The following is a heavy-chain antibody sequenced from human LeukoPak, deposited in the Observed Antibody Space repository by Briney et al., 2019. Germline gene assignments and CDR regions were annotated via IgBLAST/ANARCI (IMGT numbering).Heavy chain of an antibody. V-gene: IGHV3-23*01. CDR3: AKAPVTTCSGAYCYPFDY. D-gene: IGHD2-15*01. J-gene: IGHJ4*02. CDR2: ISVSGNT. CDR1: GFTFSSYT. Sequence: GGSLRLSCVVSGFTFSSYTMSWVRQGPGKGLEWVSAISVSGNTYHADSVKGRFTISRDSYKNTLYLQMNSLRAEDAAVYYCAKAPVTTCSGAYCYPFDYWGQGTLVTVSS.